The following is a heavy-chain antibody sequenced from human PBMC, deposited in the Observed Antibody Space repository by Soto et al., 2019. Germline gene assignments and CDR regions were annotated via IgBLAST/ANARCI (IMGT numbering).Heavy chain of an antibody. D-gene: IGHD1-26*01. J-gene: IGHJ4*02. CDR1: GFTFSSNW. V-gene: IGHV3-74*01. CDR2: INTDGSAT. Sequence: EVQLVESGGGLVQPGGSLRLCCAASGFTFSSNWMHWVRRVPGRGLVWVARINTDGSATNYVDSVKGRFTVSRDNAKNTLYLQMNSLRVEDTAVYYCARDSEGFWGQGTLVTVSS. CDR3: ARDSEGF.